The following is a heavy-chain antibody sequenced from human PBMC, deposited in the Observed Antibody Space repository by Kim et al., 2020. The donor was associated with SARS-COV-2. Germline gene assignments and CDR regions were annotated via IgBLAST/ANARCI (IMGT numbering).Heavy chain of an antibody. CDR3: AKDGIAYCGGDCFYWYFDL. V-gene: IGHV3-23*03. CDR1: GFTFSSYA. D-gene: IGHD2-21*02. Sequence: GGSLRLSCAASGFTFSSYAMSWVRQAPGKGLEWVSVIYSGGSSTYYADSVKGRFTISRDNSKNTLYLQMNSLRAEDTAVYYCAKDGIAYCGGDCFYWYFDLWGRGTLVTVSS. J-gene: IGHJ2*01. CDR2: IYSGGSST.